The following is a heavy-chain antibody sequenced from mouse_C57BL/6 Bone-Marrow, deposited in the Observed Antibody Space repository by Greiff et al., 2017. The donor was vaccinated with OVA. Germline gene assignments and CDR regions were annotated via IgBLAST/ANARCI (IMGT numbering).Heavy chain of an antibody. CDR3: PIITTDYFDY. J-gene: IGHJ2*01. V-gene: IGHV1-5*01. CDR1: GYTFTSYW. CDR2: IYPGNSDT. Sequence: EVQLQQSGTVLARPGASVKMSCKTSGYTFTSYWMHWVKQRPGQGLEWIGAIYPGNSDTRYNQKFKGKAKLTAVTSASTAYMELSSLTNEDSAVYYCPIITTDYFDYWGQGTTLTVSS. D-gene: IGHD1-1*01.